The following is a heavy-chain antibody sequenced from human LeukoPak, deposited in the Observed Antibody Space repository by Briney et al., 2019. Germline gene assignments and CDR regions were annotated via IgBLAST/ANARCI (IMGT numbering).Heavy chain of an antibody. Sequence: SDTLSLTCAVYGGSFSGCYWSWIRQPPGKGLEWIGEINHSGSTNYNPSLKSRVTISVDTSKNQFSLKLSSVTAADTAVYYCARGYSSGWYGARNSHEYFQHWGQGTLVTVSS. D-gene: IGHD6-19*01. J-gene: IGHJ1*01. CDR1: GGSFSGCY. CDR3: ARGYSSGWYGARNSHEYFQH. V-gene: IGHV4-34*01. CDR2: INHSGST.